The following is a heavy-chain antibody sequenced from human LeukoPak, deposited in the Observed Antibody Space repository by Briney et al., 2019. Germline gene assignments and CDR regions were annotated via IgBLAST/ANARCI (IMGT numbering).Heavy chain of an antibody. CDR2: IYYSGST. CDR3: ARDRGADYGDYPGNWFDP. Sequence: SETLSLTCTVSGGSISSYYWSWIRQPPGKGLEWIGYIYYSGSTYYNPSLKSRVTISVDTSKNQFSLKLSSVTAADTAVYYCARDRGADYGDYPGNWFDPWGQGTLVTVSS. J-gene: IGHJ5*02. V-gene: IGHV4-59*12. CDR1: GGSISSYY. D-gene: IGHD4-17*01.